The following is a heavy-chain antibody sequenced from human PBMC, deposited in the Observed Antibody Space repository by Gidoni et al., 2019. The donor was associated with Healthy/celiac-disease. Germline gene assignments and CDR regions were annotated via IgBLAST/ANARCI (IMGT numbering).Heavy chain of an antibody. CDR3: TTESQWLHIDAFDI. CDR2: IKSKTDGGTT. Sequence: VQLVESGGALVQPGGSLILSCAASGFNFSNAWMSWVRQDPGKGLEWGGRIKSKTDGGTTDCAAPVKGRFTSSRDDSKNTLYLQMNSLKTEDAAVYYCTTESQWLHIDAFDIWGQGTMVTVSS. V-gene: IGHV3-15*02. D-gene: IGHD6-19*01. CDR1: GFNFSNAW. J-gene: IGHJ3*02.